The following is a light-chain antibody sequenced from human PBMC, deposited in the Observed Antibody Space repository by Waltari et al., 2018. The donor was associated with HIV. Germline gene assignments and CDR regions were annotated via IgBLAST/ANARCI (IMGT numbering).Light chain of an antibody. V-gene: IGLV1-40*01. CDR1: GAGHE. CDR3: QSFDSSLTGFV. CDR2: GNN. J-gene: IGLJ1*01. Sequence: QSVLTQPPSVSGAPGQRVSISCTGSGAGHEVQWYQQIAGKAPKLLIFGNNKRPSGVPARFFGSKSGTSASLAITGLQPEDEAHYYCQSFDSSLTGFVFGSGTEFVVL.